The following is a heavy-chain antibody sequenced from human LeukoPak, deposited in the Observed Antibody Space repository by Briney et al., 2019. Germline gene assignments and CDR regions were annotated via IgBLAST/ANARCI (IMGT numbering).Heavy chain of an antibody. D-gene: IGHD3-16*02. CDR3: ARDWFTRLGELSPDRAFDY. J-gene: IGHJ4*02. Sequence: GGSLRLSCAASGFTFDDSVMSWVRQAPGKGLEWVSGINWNGGSTGYADSVKGRFTISRDNAKNSLYLQMSSLRAEDTALYYCARDWFTRLGELSPDRAFDYWGQGTLVAVSS. CDR2: INWNGGST. CDR1: GFTFDDSV. V-gene: IGHV3-20*04.